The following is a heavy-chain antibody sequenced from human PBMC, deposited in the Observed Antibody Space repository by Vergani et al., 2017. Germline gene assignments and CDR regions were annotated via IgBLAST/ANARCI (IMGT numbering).Heavy chain of an antibody. CDR2: IKQDGSEK. CDR1: GFTFSSYW. V-gene: IGHV3-7*01. J-gene: IGHJ4*02. D-gene: IGHD6-19*01. Sequence: EVQLVESGGGLVQPGGSLRLSCAASGFTFSSYWMSWVRQAPGTGLEWVANIKQDGSEKYYVDSVKGRFTISRDNAKNSLYLQMNSLRAEDTAVYYCARAPIIAVAGTLDYWGQGTLVTVSS. CDR3: ARAPIIAVAGTLDY.